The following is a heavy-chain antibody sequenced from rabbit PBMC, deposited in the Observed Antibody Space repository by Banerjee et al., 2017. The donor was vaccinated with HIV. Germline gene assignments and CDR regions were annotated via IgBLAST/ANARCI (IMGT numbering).Heavy chain of an antibody. CDR3: ARGAYIDDWPADVYLNL. Sequence: QSLEESGGGLVQPEGSLTLTCTASGFSFSSSHYICWVRQAPGKGLEWIGCINGGTSGNTYYASWAKGRFTISKTSSTTVTLQMTSMTAADTATYFCARGAYIDDWPADVYLNLWGPGTLVTVS. CDR1: GFSFSSSHY. D-gene: IGHD1-1*01. V-gene: IGHV1S40*01. CDR2: INGGTSGNT. J-gene: IGHJ4*01.